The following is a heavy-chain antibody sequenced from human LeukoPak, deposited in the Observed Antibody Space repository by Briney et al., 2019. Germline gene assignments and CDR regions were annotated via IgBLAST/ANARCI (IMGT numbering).Heavy chain of an antibody. CDR1: GYTFTSYD. V-gene: IGHV1-8*01. CDR2: MNPNSGNT. CDR3: ARDARWWVTTDLRYYYYYYMDV. Sequence: ASVKVSCKASGYTFTSYDINWVRQATGQGLEWMGWMNPNSGNTGYAQKFQGRVTMTRNTSISTAYLELSSLRPEDTAVYYCARDARWWVTTDLRYYYYYYMDVWGKGTTVTVSS. D-gene: IGHD4-17*01. J-gene: IGHJ6*03.